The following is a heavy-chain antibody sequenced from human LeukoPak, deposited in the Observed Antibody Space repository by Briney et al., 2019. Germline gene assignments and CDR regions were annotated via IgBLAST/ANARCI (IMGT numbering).Heavy chain of an antibody. CDR3: ARDPGYYDTSGYFPAYFQH. CDR1: GFTFSSYS. CDR2: IISSSRYI. V-gene: IGHV3-21*01. Sequence: PGGSLRLSCSASGFTFSSYSMNWVRQAPGKGLEWVSSIISSSRYIYYAGSVKGRFTISRDNAKNSLYLQMNSLRAEDTAVYYCARDPGYYDTSGYFPAYFQHWGQGTLVTVSS. J-gene: IGHJ1*01. D-gene: IGHD3-22*01.